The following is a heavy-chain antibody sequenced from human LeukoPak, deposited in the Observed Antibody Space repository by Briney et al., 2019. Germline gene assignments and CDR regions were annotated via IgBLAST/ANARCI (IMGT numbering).Heavy chain of an antibody. Sequence: ASVKLSCKASGYTFTSYAIHWGLQATGQRHVWMVCLHPNSGNTGYAQKFQGRVTMTRNTSISTAYMELSSLRSEDTAVYYCARAHPWFYGDHGAFDIWGQGTMVTVSS. CDR2: LHPNSGNT. CDR3: ARAHPWFYGDHGAFDI. CDR1: GYTFTSYA. V-gene: IGHV1-8*01. J-gene: IGHJ3*02. D-gene: IGHD4-17*01.